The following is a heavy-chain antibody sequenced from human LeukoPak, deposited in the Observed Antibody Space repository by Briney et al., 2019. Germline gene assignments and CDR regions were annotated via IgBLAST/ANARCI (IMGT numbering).Heavy chain of an antibody. CDR3: ARSIHYDSSGYYYY. CDR2: IYPGDSDT. CDR1: GYIFTSYW. Sequence: GESLKISCQGSGYIFTSYWIGWVRQMPGKGLEWRGIIYPGDSDTRYSPSFQGQVTISADKSISTAYLQWSSLKASDTAMYYCARSIHYDSSGYYYYWGQGTLVTVSS. J-gene: IGHJ4*02. V-gene: IGHV5-51*01. D-gene: IGHD3-22*01.